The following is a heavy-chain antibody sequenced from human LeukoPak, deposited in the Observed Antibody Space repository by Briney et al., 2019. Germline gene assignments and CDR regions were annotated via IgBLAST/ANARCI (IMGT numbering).Heavy chain of an antibody. CDR3: ARGGYHGYGYNSDY. CDR2: IIPIFGTA. J-gene: IGHJ4*02. Sequence: SVKVSCKASGGTFSSYAISWVRQAPGQGLEWMGGIIPIFGTANYAQKFQGRVTTTADESTSTAYMELSSLRSEDTAVYYCARGGYHGYGYNSDYWGQGTLVTVSS. V-gene: IGHV1-69*13. D-gene: IGHD5-18*01. CDR1: GGTFSSYA.